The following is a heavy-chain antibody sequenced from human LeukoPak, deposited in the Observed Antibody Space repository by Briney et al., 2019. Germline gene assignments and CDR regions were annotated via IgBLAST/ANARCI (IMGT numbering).Heavy chain of an antibody. CDR1: GFTFSDYY. J-gene: IGHJ4*02. Sequence: GGSLRLSCAASGFTFSDYYMSWIRQAPGKGLEWVSYISSSSSYTNYADPVKGRFTISRDNAKNSLYLQMNSLRAEDTAVYYCARVRTLDDYGDYFDYWGQGTLVTVSS. CDR3: ARVRTLDDYGDYFDY. D-gene: IGHD4-17*01. V-gene: IGHV3-11*06. CDR2: ISSSSSYT.